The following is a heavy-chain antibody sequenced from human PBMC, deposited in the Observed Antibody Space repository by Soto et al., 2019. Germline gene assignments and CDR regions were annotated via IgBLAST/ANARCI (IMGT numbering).Heavy chain of an antibody. D-gene: IGHD3-10*01. CDR3: ARDTLLDH. J-gene: IGHJ4*02. V-gene: IGHV3-48*02. CDR2: ISSGSTTI. CDR1: GFTFNTYS. Sequence: GGSLRLSCAASGFTFNTYSMNWVRQAPGKGLEWVSYISSGSTTIYYADSVRGRFTISRDNAKNSVYLQMNSLRDEDTAVYYCARDTLLDHLGQGTLVTVSS.